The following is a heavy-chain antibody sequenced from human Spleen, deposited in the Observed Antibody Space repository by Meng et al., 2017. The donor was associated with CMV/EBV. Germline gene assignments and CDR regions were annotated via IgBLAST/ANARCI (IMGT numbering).Heavy chain of an antibody. CDR2: VRYDGTNE. J-gene: IGHJ3*02. CDR1: GFTFGDYA. CDR3: AKGGPTRLSSFDI. Sequence: GESLKISCLASGFTFGDYAMTWVRQAPGKGLEWVAFVRYDGTNEKYADSVKGRFTISRDNSKNTLYLQMNSLRAEDTAVYYCAKGGPTRLSSFDIWGQGTMVTVSS. D-gene: IGHD2/OR15-2a*01. V-gene: IGHV3-30*02.